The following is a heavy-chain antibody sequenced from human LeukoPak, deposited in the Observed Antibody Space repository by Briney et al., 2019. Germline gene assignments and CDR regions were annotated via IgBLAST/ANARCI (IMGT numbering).Heavy chain of an antibody. V-gene: IGHV1-8*01. CDR3: ARDYGDSSGYYSKRLFDY. CDR2: MNPNSGNT. CDR1: GYTFTIYD. D-gene: IGHD3-22*01. Sequence: ASVTVSFTSSGYTFTIYDINWVRQAPGQGLEWMGWMNPNSGNTGYAQKFQGRVTMTRNTSISTAYMELSSLRSEDTAVYYCARDYGDSSGYYSKRLFDYWGQGTLVTVSS. J-gene: IGHJ4*02.